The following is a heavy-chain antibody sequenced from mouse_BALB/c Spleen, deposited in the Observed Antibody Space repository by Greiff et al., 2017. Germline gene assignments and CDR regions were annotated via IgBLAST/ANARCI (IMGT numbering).Heavy chain of an antibody. CDR1: GYAFSSSW. Sequence: VQLQQSGPELVKPGASVKISCKASGYAFSSSWMNWVKQRPGQGLEWIGRIYPGDGDTNYNGKFKGKATLTADKSSSTAYMQLSSLTSVDSAVYFCVAYAMDYWGQGTSVTVSS. CDR2: IYPGDGDT. V-gene: IGHV1-82*01. CDR3: VAYAMDY. J-gene: IGHJ4*01.